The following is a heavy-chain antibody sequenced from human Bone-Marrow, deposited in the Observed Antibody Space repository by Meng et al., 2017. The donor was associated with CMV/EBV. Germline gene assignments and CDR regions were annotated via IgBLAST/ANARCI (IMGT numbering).Heavy chain of an antibody. D-gene: IGHD6-13*01. Sequence: GGSLRLSCAASGFTFSGSAMHWVRQASGKGLEWVGRIRSKANSYATAYAASVKGRFTISRDDSKNTAYLQMNSLKTEDTAVYYCAKDPGFSLYSSSWYRGSRYYYGMDVWGPGTTVTVSS. J-gene: IGHJ6*02. CDR2: IRSKANSYAT. CDR3: AKDPGFSLYSSSWYRGSRYYYGMDV. V-gene: IGHV3-73*01. CDR1: GFTFSGSA.